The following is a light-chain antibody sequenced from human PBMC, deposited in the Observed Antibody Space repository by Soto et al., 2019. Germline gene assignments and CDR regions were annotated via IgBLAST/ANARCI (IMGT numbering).Light chain of an antibody. V-gene: IGKV1-5*03. Sequence: IQITQSPSTLSASVGDRVTITCLASQSISSWLAWYQQKPGKAPKLLIYKASSLESGVPARFSGSGSGTEFTLTISSLQSEDFAAYYCQQYNNWPPETFGQGTKVDIK. CDR1: QSISSW. CDR3: QQYNNWPPET. CDR2: KAS. J-gene: IGKJ1*01.